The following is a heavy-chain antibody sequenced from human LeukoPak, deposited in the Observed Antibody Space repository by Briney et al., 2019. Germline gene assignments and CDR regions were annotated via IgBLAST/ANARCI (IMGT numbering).Heavy chain of an antibody. CDR1: GGSFSGYY. J-gene: IGHJ4*02. V-gene: IGHV4-34*09. CDR2: INHSGST. Sequence: SETLSLTCAVYGGSFSGYYWSWIRQPPGKGLEWIGEINHSGSTNYNPSLKSRVTISVDTSKNQFSLKLSSVTAADTAVYYCASLVGAIWSQGTLVTVSS. CDR3: ASLVGAI. D-gene: IGHD3-10*01.